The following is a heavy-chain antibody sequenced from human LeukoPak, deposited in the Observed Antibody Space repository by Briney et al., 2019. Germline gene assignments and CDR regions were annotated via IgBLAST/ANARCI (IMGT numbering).Heavy chain of an antibody. J-gene: IGHJ4*02. Sequence: GASVKVSCKASGYTFTSYDINWVRQVTGQGLEWMGWISAYNGNTNYAQKLQGRVTMTTDTSTSTAYMELRSLRSDDTAVYYCVLYFTLDYWGQGTLVTVSS. D-gene: IGHD2-2*02. V-gene: IGHV1-18*01. CDR3: VLYFTLDY. CDR2: ISAYNGNT. CDR1: GYTFTSYD.